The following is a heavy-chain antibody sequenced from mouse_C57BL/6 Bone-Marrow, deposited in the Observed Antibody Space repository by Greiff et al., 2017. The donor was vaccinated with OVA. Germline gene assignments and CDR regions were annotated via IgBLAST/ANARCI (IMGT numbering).Heavy chain of an antibody. CDR3: ARAGTIYYDYDGPYFAY. CDR1: GYTFTSYW. Sequence: QVQLKQPGAELVKPGASVKLSCKASGYTFTSYWMHWVKQRPGQGLEWIGMIHPNSGSTNYNEKFKSKATLTVDKSSSTAYMQLSSLTSEDSAVYYCARAGTIYYDYDGPYFAYWGQGTTLTVSS. J-gene: IGHJ2*01. D-gene: IGHD2-4*01. V-gene: IGHV1-64*01. CDR2: IHPNSGST.